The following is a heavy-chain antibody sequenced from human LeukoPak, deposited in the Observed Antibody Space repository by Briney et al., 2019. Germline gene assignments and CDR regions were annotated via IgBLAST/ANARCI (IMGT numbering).Heavy chain of an antibody. V-gene: IGHV1-46*01. CDR3: ARDSANRYYYDSSGNTDI. D-gene: IGHD3-22*01. CDR1: GYTFTSHY. J-gene: IGHJ3*02. CDR2: INPSGGTT. Sequence: ASVKVSCKASGYTFTSHYMYWVRQAPGQGLEWMGIINPSGGTTSYAQKLQGRVTMTTDTSTSTAYMELRSLRSDDTAVYYCARDSANRYYYDSSGNTDIWGQGTMVTVSS.